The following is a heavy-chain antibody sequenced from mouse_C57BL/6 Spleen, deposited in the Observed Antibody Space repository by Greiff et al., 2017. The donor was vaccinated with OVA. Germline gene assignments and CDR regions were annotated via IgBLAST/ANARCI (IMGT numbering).Heavy chain of an antibody. J-gene: IGHJ4*01. Sequence: VQLQQSGPGLVQPSQCLSITCTVSGFSFTSYCVHWVSQSPGKGLEWLGVIWSGGSTDYNAAFISSLGISKDNSKSQVFFKMNSLQADDTAIYDCARIGGSSYAMDYWGQGTSVTVSS. CDR2: IWSGGST. D-gene: IGHD1-3*01. CDR1: GFSFTSYC. V-gene: IGHV2-2*01. CDR3: ARIGGSSYAMDY.